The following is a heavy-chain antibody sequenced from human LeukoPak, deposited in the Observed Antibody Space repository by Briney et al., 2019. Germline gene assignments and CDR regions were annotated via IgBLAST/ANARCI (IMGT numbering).Heavy chain of an antibody. CDR2: ISGDGGST. CDR3: AKRPDCSTTNCFRLEY. CDR1: GFTFSTYA. D-gene: IGHD2-2*01. Sequence: PGGSLRPSCAASGFTFSTYAMSWVRQAPGQGLEWVSSISGDGGSTYYAESVKGRFTISRDNSKNTLYLQMNSLRAEDTAVYYCAKRPDCSTTNCFRLEYWGQGTLVTVSS. V-gene: IGHV3-23*01. J-gene: IGHJ4*02.